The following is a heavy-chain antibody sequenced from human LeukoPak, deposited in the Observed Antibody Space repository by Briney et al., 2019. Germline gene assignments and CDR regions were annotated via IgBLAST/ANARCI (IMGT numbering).Heavy chain of an antibody. V-gene: IGHV3-15*01. CDR2: IKSKTDGGTI. D-gene: IGHD3-22*01. CDR3: TPDSRYYFDSSGYLY. J-gene: IGHJ4*02. Sequence: PGGSLRLSCAASGLTFTKAWMAAGRRAPGKGLEWVGRIKSKTDGGTIDYAAPVKGRFTLSRDDSDNTLYLQMNSLKTEDTAVYSCTPDSRYYFDSSGYLYWGQGTLVTVAS. CDR1: GLTFTKAW.